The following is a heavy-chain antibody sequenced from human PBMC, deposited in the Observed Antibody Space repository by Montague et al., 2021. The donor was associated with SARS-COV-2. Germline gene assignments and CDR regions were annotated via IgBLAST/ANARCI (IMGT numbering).Heavy chain of an antibody. D-gene: IGHD3-3*01. CDR2: INHSGST. V-gene: IGHV4-34*01. Sequence: SETLSLTCAVYGGSFSGYYWSWIRQPPGKGLEWIWEINHSGSTNYNPSLKSRVTISVDTSKNQFSLKLSSVTAADTAVYYCARRVAFTILGVVTIPGYMDVWGKGTTVTVSS. CDR1: GGSFSGYY. CDR3: ARRVAFTILGVVTIPGYMDV. J-gene: IGHJ6*03.